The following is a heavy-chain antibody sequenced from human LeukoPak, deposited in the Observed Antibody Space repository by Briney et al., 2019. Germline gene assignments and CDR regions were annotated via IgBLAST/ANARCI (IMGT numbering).Heavy chain of an antibody. V-gene: IGHV3-23*01. CDR3: AEDNYSGYHFDY. J-gene: IGHJ4*02. CDR2: ISGSGGST. Sequence: GGSLRLSCAASGFTFSSYAMSWVRQAPGKGLEWVSAISGSGGSTYYADSVKGRFTISRDNSKNTLYLQMNSLRAEDTAVYYCAEDNYSGYHFDYWGQGTLVTVSS. CDR1: GFTFSSYA. D-gene: IGHD5-12*01.